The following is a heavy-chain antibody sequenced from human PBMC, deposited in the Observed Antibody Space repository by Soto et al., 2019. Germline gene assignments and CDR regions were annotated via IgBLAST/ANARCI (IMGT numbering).Heavy chain of an antibody. CDR3: VKGLRGHYDS. D-gene: IGHD4-17*01. V-gene: IGHV3-23*01. Sequence: GGSLRLSCAASGFTFSTYAMAWVRQTPGKGLEWVSSITDSGIDTYYAESVKGRFTISRDNSKNTLFLQMNSLRLEDKALYYCVKGLRGHYDSWGQGALVTVSS. CDR2: ITDSGIDT. J-gene: IGHJ4*02. CDR1: GFTFSTYA.